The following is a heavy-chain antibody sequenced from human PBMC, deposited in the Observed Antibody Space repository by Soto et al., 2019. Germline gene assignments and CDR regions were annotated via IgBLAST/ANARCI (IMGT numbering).Heavy chain of an antibody. V-gene: IGHV1-69-2*01. CDR3: ATGHCPEGICYERADY. Sequence: EVQLVQSGAEVKKPGTSVKLSCKVSGYSIAEYYIHWVRQAPGKGLQWMGLLDPEDGETIYAEDFQGKLTISADTSTDTAYMQLSSLRSDDTAVYYCATGHCPEGICYERADYGGQGTLVTVSS. CDR1: GYSIAEYY. D-gene: IGHD3-3*01. J-gene: IGHJ4*02. CDR2: LDPEDGET.